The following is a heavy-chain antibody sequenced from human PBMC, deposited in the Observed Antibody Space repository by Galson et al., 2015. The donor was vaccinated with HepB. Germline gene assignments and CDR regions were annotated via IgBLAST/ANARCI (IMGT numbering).Heavy chain of an antibody. Sequence: SLRLSCAASGFTFSSYAMSWVRQAPGKGLEWVSAISGSGGSTYYADSVKGRFTISRDNSKNTLYLQMNSLRAEDTAVYYCAKDLGPPKDWSGLFDYWGQGTLVTVSS. D-gene: IGHD3/OR15-3a*01. V-gene: IGHV3-23*01. J-gene: IGHJ4*02. CDR2: ISGSGGST. CDR3: AKDLGPPKDWSGLFDY. CDR1: GFTFSSYA.